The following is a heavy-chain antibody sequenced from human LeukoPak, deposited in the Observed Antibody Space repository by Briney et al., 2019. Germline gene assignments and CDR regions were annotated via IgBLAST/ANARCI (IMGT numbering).Heavy chain of an antibody. J-gene: IGHJ4*02. CDR1: GYTFTGYY. CDR2: INPNSGGT. V-gene: IGHV1-2*02. CDR3: ARDPYGSGSRRKIFAY. Sequence: ASVKVSCKASGYTFTGYYMHWVRQAPGQGLEWMGWINPNSGGTNYAQKFQGRVTMTRDTSISTAYMELSRLRSDDTAVYYCARDPYGSGSRRKIFAYRGQGTLVTVSS. D-gene: IGHD3-10*01.